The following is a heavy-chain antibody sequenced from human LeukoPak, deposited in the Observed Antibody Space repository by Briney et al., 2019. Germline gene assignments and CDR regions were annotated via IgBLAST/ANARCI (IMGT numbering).Heavy chain of an antibody. V-gene: IGHV1-46*01. CDR3: ARARGSGSYYGHDCYYYHYMDV. CDR2: INPSGGST. J-gene: IGHJ6*03. D-gene: IGHD3-10*01. CDR1: GYTFTSYY. Sequence: ASVKVSCKASGYTFTSYYMHWVRQAPGQGLEWMGIINPSGGSTTNAQKFQGRVTMTRDTSTSTVYMELSSLRSEDTAIYYCARARGSGSYYGHDCYYYHYMDVWGKGTTVTVSS.